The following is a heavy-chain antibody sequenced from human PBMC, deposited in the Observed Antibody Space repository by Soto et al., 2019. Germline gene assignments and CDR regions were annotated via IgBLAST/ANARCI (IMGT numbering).Heavy chain of an antibody. V-gene: IGHV3-23*01. CDR1: GYTLSSSA. D-gene: IGHD2-2*01. CDR3: AKGSGSRRPYYFDY. CDR2: ISGSGGST. Sequence: EVQLLESGGGLLQPGGSLRLSCAASGYTLSSSAMSWVRQAPRKGLDWVSAISGSGGSTYYADSVQGRFTISRDSSKNTLYLQMNSLRAEDTAVYYCAKGSGSRRPYYFDYWGQGALVTVSS. J-gene: IGHJ4*02.